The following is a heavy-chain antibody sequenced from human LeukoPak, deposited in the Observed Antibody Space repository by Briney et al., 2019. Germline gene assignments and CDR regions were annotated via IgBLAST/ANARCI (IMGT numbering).Heavy chain of an antibody. V-gene: IGHV3-48*03. Sequence: GGSLRLSCAASGFTFSSYEMNWVRQAPGKGLEGVSYISSSASTVYYADSVKGRFTISRDNAKNSLYLQMNSLRAEDTAVYYCARPHGDNGYYSPIDYWGQGTLVTVSP. CDR2: ISSSASTV. CDR1: GFTFSSYE. CDR3: ARPHGDNGYYSPIDY. D-gene: IGHD3-22*01. J-gene: IGHJ4*02.